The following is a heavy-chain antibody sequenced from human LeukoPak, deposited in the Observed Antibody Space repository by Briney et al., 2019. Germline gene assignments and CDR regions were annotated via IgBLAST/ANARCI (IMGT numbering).Heavy chain of an antibody. CDR2: ISSSGSTI. J-gene: IGHJ3*02. Sequence: KPGGSLRLSCAASGFTFSDYHMNWIRRAPGKGLEWVSYISSSGSTIYFADSVKGRFTISRDNAKNSLYLQMSSLRAEDTAVYYCARGDRAMKHDAFDIWGQGTMVTVSS. CDR3: ARGDRAMKHDAFDI. CDR1: GFTFSDYH. D-gene: IGHD5-18*01. V-gene: IGHV3-11*01.